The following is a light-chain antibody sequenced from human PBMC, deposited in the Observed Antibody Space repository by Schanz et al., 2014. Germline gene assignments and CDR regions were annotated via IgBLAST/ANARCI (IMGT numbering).Light chain of an antibody. CDR1: QDIGNY. V-gene: IGKV1-39*01. CDR3: QQSYTSFWT. J-gene: IGKJ1*01. CDR2: GAS. Sequence: DIQMTQSPSSLSASVGDRVTITCQASQDIGNYLNWYQQKPGKAPNLLIYGASTLQGGVPSRFSGSGFGTDFTLTISSLQPEDFATYYCQQSYTSFWTFGQGSKVEIK.